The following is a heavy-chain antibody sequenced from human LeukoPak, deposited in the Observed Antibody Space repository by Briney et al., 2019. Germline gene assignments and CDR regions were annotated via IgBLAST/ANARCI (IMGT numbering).Heavy chain of an antibody. J-gene: IGHJ3*02. Sequence: GGSLRLSCAASGITFSNYWMHWVRQAPGKGLVWVSRIKSDGSSTSCADSVKGRFTISRDNAKNTLYLQMNSLRTEDTAVYYCTGGHRWLVLDAFDIWGQGTMVTVSS. CDR2: IKSDGSST. CDR1: GITFSNYW. D-gene: IGHD6-19*01. V-gene: IGHV3-74*01. CDR3: TGGHRWLVLDAFDI.